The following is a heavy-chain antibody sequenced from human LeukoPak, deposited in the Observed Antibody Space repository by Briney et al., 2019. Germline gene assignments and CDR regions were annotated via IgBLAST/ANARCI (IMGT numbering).Heavy chain of an antibody. D-gene: IGHD3-16*01. CDR3: TRGAGWLIDY. J-gene: IGHJ4*02. CDR2: RHSSGAT. CDR1: GGSINNYW. V-gene: IGHV4-59*01. Sequence: SETLSLTCTVSGGSINNYWWAWIRQPPGKGLQWIGYRHSSGATSYNLSLESRVTISIDTSRNQFSLKLNSMTTADTAVYYCTRGAGWLIDYWGQGILVTVSS.